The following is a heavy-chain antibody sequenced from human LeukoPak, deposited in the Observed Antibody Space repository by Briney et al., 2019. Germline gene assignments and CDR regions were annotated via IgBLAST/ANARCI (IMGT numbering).Heavy chain of an antibody. Sequence: GASVKVSCKASGYSFTSYGISWVRQAPGQGLEWMGRIIPILGIANYAQKFQGRVTITADKSTSTAYMELSSLRSEDTAVYYCASFSAAAGVYYYGMDVWGQGTTVTVSS. J-gene: IGHJ6*02. CDR2: IIPILGIA. D-gene: IGHD6-13*01. CDR3: ASFSAAAGVYYYGMDV. CDR1: GYSFTSYG. V-gene: IGHV1-69*04.